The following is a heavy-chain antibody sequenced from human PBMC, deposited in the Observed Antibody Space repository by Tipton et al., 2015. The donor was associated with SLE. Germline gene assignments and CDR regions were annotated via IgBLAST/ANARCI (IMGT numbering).Heavy chain of an antibody. CDR1: GGSVSSGSYY. Sequence: TLSLTCTVSGGSVSSGSYYWAWIRQPPGKGPEWIGTIYYSGSTYYYPSLKSRITISVDTSKNQFSLEVRSVTAADTAVFYCASGTLEWSHEPDYWGQGTLVTVSS. CDR2: IYYSGST. CDR3: ASGTLEWSHEPDY. D-gene: IGHD3-3*01. J-gene: IGHJ4*02. V-gene: IGHV4-39*07.